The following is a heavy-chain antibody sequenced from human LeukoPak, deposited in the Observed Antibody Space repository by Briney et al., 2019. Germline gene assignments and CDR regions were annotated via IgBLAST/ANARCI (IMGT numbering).Heavy chain of an antibody. CDR2: ISGSGGST. J-gene: IGHJ4*02. CDR1: GFTFSSYA. Sequence: QPGGSLRLSCAASGFTFSSYAMSWVRQAPGKGLEWVSAISGSGGSTYYADSVKGRFTISRDNSKNTLYLQMNSLRAEDTAVYYCAKTDDYVWGPTLGYFDYWGQGTLVTVSS. D-gene: IGHD3-16*01. V-gene: IGHV3-23*01. CDR3: AKTDDYVWGPTLGYFDY.